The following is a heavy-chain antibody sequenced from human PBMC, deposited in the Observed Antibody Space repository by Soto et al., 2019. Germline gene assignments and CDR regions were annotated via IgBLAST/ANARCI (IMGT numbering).Heavy chain of an antibody. CDR2: IYHTGNT. Sequence: SETLSLTCTVSGGSISNSRYYWAWIRQPPGKGLEWMGSIYHTGNTYYNPSLRSRVTISVDTSKNQFSLKLTSVTAADTAVYYCARDYYDSSDYTTNWFDPWGQGTLVTVSS. D-gene: IGHD3-22*01. V-gene: IGHV4-39*01. CDR1: GGSISNSRYY. J-gene: IGHJ5*02. CDR3: ARDYYDSSDYTTNWFDP.